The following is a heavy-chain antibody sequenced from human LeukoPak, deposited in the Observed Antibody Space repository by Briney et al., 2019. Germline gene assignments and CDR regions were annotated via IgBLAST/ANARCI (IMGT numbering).Heavy chain of an antibody. CDR1: GFTFSSYA. Sequence: GGSLRLSCAASGFTFSSYAMHWVRQAPGKGLEWVSVIYSGGSTYYADSVKGRFTISRDNSKNTLYLQMNSLRAEDTAVYYCARAPPYYYGSGSYYPDYWGQGTLVTVSS. CDR3: ARAPPYYYGSGSYYPDY. J-gene: IGHJ4*02. V-gene: IGHV3-53*01. D-gene: IGHD3-10*01. CDR2: IYSGGST.